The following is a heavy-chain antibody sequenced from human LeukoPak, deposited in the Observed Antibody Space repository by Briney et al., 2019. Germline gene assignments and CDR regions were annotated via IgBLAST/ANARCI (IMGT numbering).Heavy chain of an antibody. CDR2: IIPIFGTA. CDR3: ARDYPGTPTFYYYYDMDV. V-gene: IGHV1-69*13. J-gene: IGHJ6*02. CDR1: GGTFSSYA. Sequence: GASVKVSCKASGGTFSSYAISWVRQAPGQGLEWMGGIIPIFGTANYAQKFQGRVTITADESTSTAYMELSSLRSEDTAVYYCARDYPGTPTFYYYYDMDVWGQGTTVTVSS. D-gene: IGHD1-26*01.